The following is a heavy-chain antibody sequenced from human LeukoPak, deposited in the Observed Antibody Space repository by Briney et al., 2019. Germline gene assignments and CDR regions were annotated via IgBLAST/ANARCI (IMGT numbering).Heavy chain of an antibody. V-gene: IGHV3-48*03. CDR2: ISRSGATI. J-gene: IGHJ5*02. CDR1: GFTFSSYE. D-gene: IGHD2-15*01. CDR3: ARVGVVVAATGNLWFDP. Sequence: GGSLRLSCAASGFTFSSYEMNWVRQAPGKGLEWVSYISRSGATIYYADSVKGRFTISRDNAKNSLYLQMNSLSAEDTAVYYCARVGVVVAATGNLWFDPWGQGTLVTVSS.